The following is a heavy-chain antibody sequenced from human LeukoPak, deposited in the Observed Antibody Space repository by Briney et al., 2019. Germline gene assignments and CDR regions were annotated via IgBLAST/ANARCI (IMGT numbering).Heavy chain of an antibody. D-gene: IGHD3-22*01. J-gene: IGHJ5*02. CDR2: INHSGST. CDR3: ASRETYYYDSSGYGSWFDP. CDR1: GGSISSYY. V-gene: IGHV4-34*01. Sequence: SETLSLTCTVSGGSISSYYWSWIRQPPGKGLEWIGEINHSGSTNYNPSLKSRVTISVDTSKNQFSLKLSSVTAADTAVYYCASRETYYYDSSGYGSWFDPWGQGTLVTVSS.